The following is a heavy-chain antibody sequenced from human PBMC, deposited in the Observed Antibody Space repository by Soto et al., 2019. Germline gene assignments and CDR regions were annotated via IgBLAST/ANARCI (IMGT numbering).Heavy chain of an antibody. Sequence: ASVKVSCKASGYIFINHDMHWVRQAPGQRLEWMGWINTANGDTKYSQKFQGRVTMTRDTSISTAYMELSSLRSDDTAMFYCVRVGSYGVNPSYFAYWAQGTLVTVSS. J-gene: IGHJ4*02. D-gene: IGHD1-26*01. CDR2: INTANGDT. CDR3: VRVGSYGVNPSYFAY. CDR1: GYIFINHD. V-gene: IGHV1-3*04.